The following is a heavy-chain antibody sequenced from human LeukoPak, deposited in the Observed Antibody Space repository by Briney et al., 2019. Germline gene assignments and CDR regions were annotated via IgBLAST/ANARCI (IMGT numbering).Heavy chain of an antibody. V-gene: IGHV6-1*01. CDR2: TYYRSKWYN. J-gene: IGHJ3*02. CDR1: GDSVSSNSAA. D-gene: IGHD4-17*01. Sequence: SQTLSLTCAISGDSVSSNSAAWNWIRQSPSRGLEWLGRTYYRSKWYNDYAVSVKSRITINPDTSKNQFSLQLNSVTPEDTAVYYCARDGGWGYGDPSDAFDIWGQGTMVTVSS. CDR3: ARDGGWGYGDPSDAFDI.